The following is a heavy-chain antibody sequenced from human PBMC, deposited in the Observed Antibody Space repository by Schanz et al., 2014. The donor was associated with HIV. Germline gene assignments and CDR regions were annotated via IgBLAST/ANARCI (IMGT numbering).Heavy chain of an antibody. CDR2: INPSSGGT. D-gene: IGHD2-21*02. V-gene: IGHV1-2*02. J-gene: IGHJ4*02. Sequence: QVQLVQSGGEVKKPGASVRVSCKASGYTFSSYVVSWVRQAPGQGLEWMGWINPSSGGTKYAQKFRDRVTLTRDTSISTLYMELTSLRSDDTAVYYCARAVLRRIAVTFTLYYFDNWGQGSLVIVSS. CDR3: ARAVLRRIAVTFTLYYFDN. CDR1: GYTFSSYV.